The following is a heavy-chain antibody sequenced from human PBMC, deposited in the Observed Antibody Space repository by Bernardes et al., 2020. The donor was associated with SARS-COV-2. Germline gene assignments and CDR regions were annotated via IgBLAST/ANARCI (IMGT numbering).Heavy chain of an antibody. J-gene: IGHJ4*02. D-gene: IGHD6-13*01. CDR2: IIPMFGKA. V-gene: IGHV1-69*13. CDR3: AREVGTAGGRENYFAY. Sequence: SVKVSCKASGGSFSTSGISWVRQAPGQGPEWMGGIIPMFGKANYAQKFQGRVTITADESTTTVYMELSSLRFEDTAVYYCAREVGTAGGRENYFAYWGQGTLVTVSS. CDR1: GGSFSTSG.